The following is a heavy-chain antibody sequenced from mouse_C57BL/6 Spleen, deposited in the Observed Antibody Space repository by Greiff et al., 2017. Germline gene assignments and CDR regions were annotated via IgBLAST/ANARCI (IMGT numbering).Heavy chain of an antibody. CDR2: INPNNGGT. J-gene: IGHJ2*01. CDR1: GYKFTDYY. V-gene: IGHV1-26*01. Sequence: VQLQQSGPELVKPGASVKISCKASGYKFTDYYMNWVKQSHGKSLEWIGDINPNNGGTSYNQKFKGKATLTVDKSSSTAYMELRSLTSEDSAVYYCARGEVYYGHWGQGTTLTVSS. CDR3: ARGEVYYGH. D-gene: IGHD2-1*01.